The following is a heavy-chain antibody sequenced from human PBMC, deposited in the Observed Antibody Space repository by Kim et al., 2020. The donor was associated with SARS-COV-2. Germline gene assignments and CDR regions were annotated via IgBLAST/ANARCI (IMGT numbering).Heavy chain of an antibody. D-gene: IGHD6-19*01. CDR3: ARDPGIAVAEGFFDY. V-gene: IGHV1-18*01. Sequence: QKLQGRVTMTTDTSTSTAYMELRSLRSDDTAVYYCARDPGIAVAEGFFDYWGQGTLVTVSS. J-gene: IGHJ4*02.